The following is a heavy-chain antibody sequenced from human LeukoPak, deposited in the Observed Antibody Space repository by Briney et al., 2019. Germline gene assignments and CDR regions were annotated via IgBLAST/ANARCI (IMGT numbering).Heavy chain of an antibody. V-gene: IGHV3-49*04. J-gene: IGHJ5*02. CDR1: GFNLGDYA. CDR3: TSPDADP. Sequence: GSLRLFCTASGFNLGDYAMSRVRQGPGKGLEWVGFIRSKAYGGTTEYAASVKGRFTISRDDSKSIAYLQMNSLKTEDTAVYYCTSPDADPWGQGTLVTVSS. CDR2: IRSKAYGGTT.